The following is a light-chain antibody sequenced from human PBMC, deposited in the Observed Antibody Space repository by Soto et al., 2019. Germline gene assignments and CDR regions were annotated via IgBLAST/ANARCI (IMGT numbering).Light chain of an antibody. J-gene: IGLJ1*01. CDR1: KLGDKY. CDR2: QDT. Sequence: SYELTQPPSVSVSPGQTASITCSGDKLGDKYACWYQQKPGQSPVLVIYQDTKRPSGIPERFSGSNSGNTATLTISGTQAMDEADYYCQVWDSRKVVFGTGTKLTVL. V-gene: IGLV3-1*01. CDR3: QVWDSRKVV.